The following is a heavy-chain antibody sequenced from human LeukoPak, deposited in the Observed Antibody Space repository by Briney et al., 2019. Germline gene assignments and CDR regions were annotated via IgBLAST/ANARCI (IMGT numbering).Heavy chain of an antibody. D-gene: IGHD6-13*01. CDR3: ARDPTYSSSWDWFDP. J-gene: IGHJ5*02. Sequence: PSETLSLTCTVSGGSISSYYWSWIRQPAGKGLEWIGRIYTSGSTNYDPSLKSRVTMSVDTSKNQFPLKLSSVTAADTAVYYCARDPTYSSSWDWFDPWGQGTLVTVSS. V-gene: IGHV4-4*07. CDR1: GGSISSYY. CDR2: IYTSGST.